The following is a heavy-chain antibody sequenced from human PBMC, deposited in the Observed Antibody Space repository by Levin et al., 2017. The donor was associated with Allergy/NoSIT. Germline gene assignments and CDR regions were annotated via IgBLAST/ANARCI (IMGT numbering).Heavy chain of an antibody. V-gene: IGHV3-11*01. CDR1: GFAFSDFY. D-gene: IGHD2-21*02. Sequence: GGSLRLSCAASGFAFSDFYMTWIRRAPGKGLEWVSYISGSGSIIYYGDSVKGRFTISRDNAKNSLYLQMNSLRAEDTAVYYCGRVTRCCGDCYFLDCWGQGALVAVSS. CDR2: ISGSGSII. CDR3: GRVTRCCGDCYFLDC. J-gene: IGHJ4*02.